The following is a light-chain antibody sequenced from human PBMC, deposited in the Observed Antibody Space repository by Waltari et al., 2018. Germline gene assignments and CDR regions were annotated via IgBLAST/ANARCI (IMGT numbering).Light chain of an antibody. CDR2: GAS. J-gene: IGKJ2*01. CDR3: QQYGSSPPLYT. Sequence: EIVLTQSPGPLSLSPGERATLSCRASQIVSSSYLAWYQQRPGQSPRLLIYGASRRATGIPDRFSGSGSGTNFTLTISRLEPEDFAVYYCQQYGSSPPLYTFGQGTKLEIK. V-gene: IGKV3-20*01. CDR1: QIVSSSY.